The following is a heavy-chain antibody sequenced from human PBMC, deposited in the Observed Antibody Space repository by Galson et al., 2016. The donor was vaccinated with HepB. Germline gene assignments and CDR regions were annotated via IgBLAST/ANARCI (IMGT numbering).Heavy chain of an antibody. J-gene: IGHJ4*02. CDR2: IYWDDDK. V-gene: IGHV2-5*02. CDR3: AFIPSRTLGKVVGRGPSFGY. Sequence: PALVKPTQTLTVTCTFSGFSLITDGVGVGWIRQPPGKALEWLSLIYWDDDKRYSPSLKRRLTITKDTSKNQVVLTMTNMGPVDTGTYYCAFIPSRTLGKVVGRGPSFGYWGQGTLVTVSS. CDR1: GFSLITDGVG. D-gene: IGHD2-2*01.